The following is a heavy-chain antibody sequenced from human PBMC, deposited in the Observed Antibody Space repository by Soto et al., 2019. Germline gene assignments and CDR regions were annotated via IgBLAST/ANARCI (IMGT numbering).Heavy chain of an antibody. V-gene: IGHV1-46*01. D-gene: IGHD4-17*01. J-gene: IGHJ4*02. CDR2: INPSGGST. CDR3: ASYLYGEYVSNN. Sequence: ASVKVSCKASGYTFTSYYMHWVRQAPGQGLEWMGIINPSGGSTSYAQKFQGRVTMTRATSTSTVYMELSSLRSEDTAVYYCASYLYGEYVSNNWGTGTLVTGSS. CDR1: GYTFTSYY.